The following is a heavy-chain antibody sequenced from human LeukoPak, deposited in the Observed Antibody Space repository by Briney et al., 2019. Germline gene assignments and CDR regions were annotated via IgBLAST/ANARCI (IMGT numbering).Heavy chain of an antibody. CDR1: GFNFSPSS. J-gene: IGHJ3*02. CDR2: ITGSGYCT. D-gene: IGHD6-13*01. CDR3: AKVRGPYSSSWYSYDAFDI. V-gene: IGHV3-23*01. Sequence: GGSLRLSCAASGFNFSPSSMNWVRQAPGKGLGWVSSITGSGYCTYYADSVKGRFTISRDNSKNTLYLQMNSLRAEDTAVYYCAKVRGPYSSSWYSYDAFDIWGQGTMVTVSS.